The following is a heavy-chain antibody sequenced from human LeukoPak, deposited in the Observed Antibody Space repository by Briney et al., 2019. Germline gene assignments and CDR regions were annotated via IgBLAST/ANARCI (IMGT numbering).Heavy chain of an antibody. Sequence: GGSLRLSCAASGFTFSSYSMNWVRQAPGKGLEWVSSISSSSSYIYYADSVKGRFTISRDNAKKSLYLQMNSLRAEDTAVYYCARDSHYAPDAFDIWGQGTMVTVSS. CDR1: GFTFSSYS. CDR2: ISSSSSYI. V-gene: IGHV3-21*01. CDR3: ARDSHYAPDAFDI. D-gene: IGHD3-16*01. J-gene: IGHJ3*02.